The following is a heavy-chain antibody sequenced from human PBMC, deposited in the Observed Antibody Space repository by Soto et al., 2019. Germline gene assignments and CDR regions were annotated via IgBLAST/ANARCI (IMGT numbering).Heavy chain of an antibody. Sequence: PGGSLRLSCAASGFTFSSYAMSWVRQAPGKGLEWVSAISGSGGSTYYADSVKGRFTISRDNSKNTLYLQMNSLRAEDTAVYYCASFIAAAPTSYYGMDVWGQGTTVTVSS. CDR1: GFTFSSYA. CDR3: ASFIAAAPTSYYGMDV. J-gene: IGHJ6*02. D-gene: IGHD6-13*01. CDR2: ISGSGGST. V-gene: IGHV3-23*01.